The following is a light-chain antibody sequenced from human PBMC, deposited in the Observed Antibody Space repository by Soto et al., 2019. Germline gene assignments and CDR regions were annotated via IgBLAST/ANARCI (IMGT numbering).Light chain of an antibody. J-gene: IGKJ4*01. CDR2: GAS. V-gene: IGKV3-15*01. CDR3: QQYNNWPPPLT. CDR1: QSVNSN. Sequence: EIVMTQSPATLSVSPGERATLSYRASQSVNSNLAWYQQKPGQAPRLLIYGASTRATGIPARFSGSGSGTEFTLTISSLQSEDFAVYYCQQYNNWPPPLTFGGGTKVEIK.